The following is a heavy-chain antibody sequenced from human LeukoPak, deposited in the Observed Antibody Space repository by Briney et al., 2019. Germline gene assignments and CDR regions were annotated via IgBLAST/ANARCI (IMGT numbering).Heavy chain of an antibody. D-gene: IGHD1-26*01. Sequence: PGGSLRLSCAASGFTFNNYAMSWVRQAPGKGLEWVSGISGSGGRTYYADSVKGRFIITRDNSKNTLYLQRNSLRAEDTAVYYCAKDPDEYSGSLSSFPAHWGQGTLVTVSS. CDR2: ISGSGGRT. CDR3: AKDPDEYSGSLSSFPAH. V-gene: IGHV3-23*01. J-gene: IGHJ1*01. CDR1: GFTFNNYA.